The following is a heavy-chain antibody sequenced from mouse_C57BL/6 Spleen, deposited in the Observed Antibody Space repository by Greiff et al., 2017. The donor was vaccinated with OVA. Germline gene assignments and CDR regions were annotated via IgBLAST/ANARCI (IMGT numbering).Heavy chain of an antibody. CDR1: GYPFTSYW. Sequence: QVQLKQPGAELVKPGASVKMSCKASGYPFTSYWITWVKQRPGQGLEWIGDIYPGSGSTNYNEKFKSKATLTVDPSYSTANMQLSSLTSEDAAVYYCARSYDGYYAGAMDYWGQGTSVTVSS. CDR2: IYPGSGST. CDR3: ARSYDGYYAGAMDY. V-gene: IGHV1-55*01. J-gene: IGHJ4*01. D-gene: IGHD2-3*01.